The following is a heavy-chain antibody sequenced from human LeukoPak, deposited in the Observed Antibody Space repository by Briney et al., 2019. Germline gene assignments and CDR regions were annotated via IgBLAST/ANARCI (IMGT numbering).Heavy chain of an antibody. V-gene: IGHV3-23*01. CDR3: AKDRLVVVAATPAYYYYMDV. J-gene: IGHJ6*03. CDR2: ISGSGGST. Sequence: GGSLRLSCAASGFTFSSYAMNWVRQAPGKGLEWVSAISGSGGSTYYADSVKGRFTISRDNSKNTLYLQMNSLRAEDTAVYYCAKDRLVVVAATPAYYYYMDVWGKGTTVTVSS. CDR1: GFTFSSYA. D-gene: IGHD2-15*01.